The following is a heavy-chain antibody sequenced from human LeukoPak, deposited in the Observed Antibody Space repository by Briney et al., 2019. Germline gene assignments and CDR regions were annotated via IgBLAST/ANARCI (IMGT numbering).Heavy chain of an antibody. D-gene: IGHD3-10*01. CDR2: IYHGGST. J-gene: IGHJ5*02. CDR3: ARAKNYYGSGSYRNWFDP. V-gene: IGHV4-4*02. Sequence: SGTLSLTCAASGGSISSSNWWSWVRQPPGKGLEWIGEIYHGGSTNYNPSLKSRVTISVDKSKNQFSLKLSSVTAADTAVYYCARAKNYYGSGSYRNWFDPWGQGTLVTVSS. CDR1: GGSISSSNW.